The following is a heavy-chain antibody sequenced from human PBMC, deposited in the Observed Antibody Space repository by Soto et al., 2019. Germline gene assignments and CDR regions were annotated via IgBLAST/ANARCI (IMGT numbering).Heavy chain of an antibody. CDR2: IYHTGST. CDR3: ARYDDALDY. Sequence: QVQLQESGPGLVKPSETLSLTCTVSGGSIFSYYWSWIRQSPGKGLEWIGYIYHTGSTNYYPSFKSRATLSIDTSKNQISLTLTSVTAADTAVYYCARYDDALDYWGQGTLVTVSS. V-gene: IGHV4-4*08. CDR1: GGSIFSYY. D-gene: IGHD5-12*01. J-gene: IGHJ4*02.